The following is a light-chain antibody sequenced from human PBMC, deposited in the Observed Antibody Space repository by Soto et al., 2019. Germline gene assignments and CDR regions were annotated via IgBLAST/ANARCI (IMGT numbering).Light chain of an antibody. CDR3: QQCNDWPLT. CDR1: QNVGID. Sequence: EIVMTQSPATLSVPPGERATLSCRASQNVGIDLAWFQQKPGQAPRLLIYGTSIRATGIPARFSASGSGTEFTLTINSLQSEDFAVYYCQQCNDWPLTFGGGTKVDIK. J-gene: IGKJ4*01. CDR2: GTS. V-gene: IGKV3-15*01.